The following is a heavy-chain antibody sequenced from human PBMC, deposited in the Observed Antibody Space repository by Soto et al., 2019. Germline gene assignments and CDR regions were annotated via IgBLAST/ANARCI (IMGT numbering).Heavy chain of an antibody. CDR2: IYYSGST. CDR3: SRRGSSSWYGY. D-gene: IGHD6-13*01. CDR1: GGSIISSSYY. V-gene: IGHV4-39*01. J-gene: IGHJ4*02. Sequence: QLQLQESGPGLVKPSETLSLTCTVSGGSIISSSYYWGWIRQPPGKCLEWIGSIYYSGSTHYNQSLKRRVTISVDTSKNQFSLKLSSVTAADTAVYYCSRRGSSSWYGYWGQGTLVTVSS.